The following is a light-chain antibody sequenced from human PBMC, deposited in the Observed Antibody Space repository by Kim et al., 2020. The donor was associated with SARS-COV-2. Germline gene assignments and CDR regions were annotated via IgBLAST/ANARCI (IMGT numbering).Light chain of an antibody. V-gene: IGKV3-11*01. CDR3: QQRSNWRFT. CDR2: DAS. Sequence: LSPGERATLSCRASQSVSSSLAWYQQKPGQAPRLLIYDASNRATGIPARFSGSGSGTDFTLTITSLEPEDFAVYYCQQRSNWRFTFGPGTKVDIK. J-gene: IGKJ3*01. CDR1: QSVSSS.